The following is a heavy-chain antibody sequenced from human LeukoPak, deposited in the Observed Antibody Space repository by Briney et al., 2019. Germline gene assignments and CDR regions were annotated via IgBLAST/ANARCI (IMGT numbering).Heavy chain of an antibody. CDR3: ASSYYYYYMDV. V-gene: IGHV1-46*01. J-gene: IGHJ6*03. CDR2: INPSGGST. Sequence: ASVRVSCKASGYTLTVYYMHWVRQAPGQGGEWMGIINPSGGSTSYAQKFQGRVTMTRDMSTSTVYMELSSLRSEDTAVYYCASSYYYYYMDVWGKGTTVTVSS. CDR1: GYTLTVYY.